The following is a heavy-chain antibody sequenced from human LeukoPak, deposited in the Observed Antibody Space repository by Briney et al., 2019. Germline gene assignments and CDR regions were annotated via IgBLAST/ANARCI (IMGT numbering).Heavy chain of an antibody. CDR1: GGSISSSSYY. V-gene: IGHV4-39*01. Sequence: PSETLSLTCTVAGGSISSSSYYWGWIRQPPGKGLEWIGSIFYTGSTYHSPSLKSRVTMSVDTSKNQFSLKLTSVTAADTAVYYCASTGWAGPDCSGGSCFRFYYYYGMDVWGQGTTVTVSS. D-gene: IGHD2-15*01. J-gene: IGHJ6*02. CDR2: IFYTGST. CDR3: ASTGWAGPDCSGGSCFRFYYYYGMDV.